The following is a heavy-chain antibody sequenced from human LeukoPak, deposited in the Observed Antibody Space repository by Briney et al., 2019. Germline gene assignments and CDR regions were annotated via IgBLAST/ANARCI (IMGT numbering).Heavy chain of an antibody. V-gene: IGHV3-23*01. Sequence: GGSLRLSCTASGFTFRNYAMTWVRQAPGKGLGWVSTISGSGGTTYYADSVKGRLSISRDNSKNTLSLQMNSLRAEDTAVYYCAKPSSIVIVPTALQRSLDYWGQGALVTVSS. J-gene: IGHJ4*02. D-gene: IGHD2/OR15-2a*01. CDR3: AKPSSIVIVPTALQRSLDY. CDR1: GFTFRNYA. CDR2: ISGSGGTT.